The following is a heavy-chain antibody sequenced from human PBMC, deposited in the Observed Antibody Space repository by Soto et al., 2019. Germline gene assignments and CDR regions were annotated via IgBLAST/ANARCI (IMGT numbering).Heavy chain of an antibody. CDR3: ARGEELRYFLDY. CDR2: INHSGST. Sequence: QVQLQQWRAGLLKPSETLSLTCAVYGGSFSGYYWSWIRQPPGKGLEWIGEINHSGSTNYNPSLKSRVTISVDTSKNQFSLKLSSVTAADTAVYYCARGEELRYFLDYWGQGTLVTVSS. V-gene: IGHV4-34*01. CDR1: GGSFSGYY. D-gene: IGHD3-9*01. J-gene: IGHJ4*02.